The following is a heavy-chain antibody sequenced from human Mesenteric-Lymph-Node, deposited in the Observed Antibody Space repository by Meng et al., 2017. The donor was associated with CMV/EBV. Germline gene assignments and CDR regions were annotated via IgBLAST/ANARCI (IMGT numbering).Heavy chain of an antibody. D-gene: IGHD2-21*01. CDR2: IKQDGSEK. Sequence: GGSLRLSCAASGLIFSRYWMSWVRQAPGKGLEWVANIKQDGSEKHYVDSVKGRFTISRDNAKNSLFLQVNSLRAEDTAVYYCARDTGYCGGDCSPDTFDVWGQGTMVTVSS. V-gene: IGHV3-7*01. CDR3: ARDTGYCGGDCSPDTFDV. CDR1: GLIFSRYW. J-gene: IGHJ3*01.